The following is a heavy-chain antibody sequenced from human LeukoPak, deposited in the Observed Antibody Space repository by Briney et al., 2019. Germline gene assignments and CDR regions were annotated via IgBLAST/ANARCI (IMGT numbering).Heavy chain of an antibody. J-gene: IGHJ6*04. CDR2: ISSRGSTT. V-gene: IGHV3-11*04. CDR1: GFTFSDYY. CDR3: AELGITMIRGV. Sequence: GGSLRLSCAASGFTFSDYYISWIRQAPGKGLEWVSSISSRGSTTYYADSVKGRFTISRDNAKNSLYLQMNSLRAEDTAVYYCAELGITMIRGVWGKGTTVTISS. D-gene: IGHD3-22*01.